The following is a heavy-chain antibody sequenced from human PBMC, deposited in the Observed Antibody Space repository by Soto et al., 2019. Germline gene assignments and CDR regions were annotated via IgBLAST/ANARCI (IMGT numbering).Heavy chain of an antibody. CDR2: SNHRGST. V-gene: IGHV4-34*01. CDR3: ARASGGMDV. D-gene: IGHD6-19*01. CDR1: GGSFSAY. J-gene: IGHJ6*02. Sequence: QVQLQQWGAGLLKPSETLSLTCAVYGGSFSAYWNWIRQPPGKGLEWIGESNHRGSTNYNPSLKGRVTISVDTSKNQFSLKLTSVTAADTAVYYCARASGGMDVWGQGTTVTVSS.